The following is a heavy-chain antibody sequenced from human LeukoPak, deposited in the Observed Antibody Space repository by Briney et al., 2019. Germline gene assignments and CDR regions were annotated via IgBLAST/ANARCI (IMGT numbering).Heavy chain of an antibody. CDR2: FDPEDGET. CDR1: GYTLTELS. Sequence: ASVKVSCKVSGYTLTELSMHWVRQAPGKGLEWMGGFDPEDGETIYAQKFQGRVTMTEDTSTDTAYMELSSLRSEDTAVYYCATEFGTVAGTGLSRWFDPWGQGTLVTVSS. V-gene: IGHV1-24*01. J-gene: IGHJ5*02. D-gene: IGHD6-19*01. CDR3: ATEFGTVAGTGLSRWFDP.